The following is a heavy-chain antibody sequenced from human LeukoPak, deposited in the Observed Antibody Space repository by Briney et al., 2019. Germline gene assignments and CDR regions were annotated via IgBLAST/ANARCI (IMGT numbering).Heavy chain of an antibody. D-gene: IGHD3-9*01. V-gene: IGHV3-23*01. CDR3: AKADSYYDLLTCFDF. J-gene: IGHJ4*02. Sequence: GGSLRLSCAASGFTFSSYTMNWVRQAPGKGLEWVSTVSGSGTITYYAGSVKGRFTISRDNPKNTLYLQMNSLRAEDTAVYYCAKADSYYDLLTCFDFWGQGTLVTVSS. CDR1: GFTFSSYT. CDR2: VSGSGTIT.